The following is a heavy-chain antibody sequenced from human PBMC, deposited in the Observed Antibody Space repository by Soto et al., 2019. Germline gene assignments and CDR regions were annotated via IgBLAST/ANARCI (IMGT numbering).Heavy chain of an antibody. CDR1: GGSISSSNW. CDR3: ARRWGEGRVDY. V-gene: IGHV4-4*02. Sequence: QVQLQESGPGLVKPSGTLSLTCAVSGGSISSSNWWSWVRQPPGKGLQWIGEIYHSGRTNYIPSLKSRVTTSVDKSRNQFSLKLSSVTAADTAVYYCARRWGEGRVDYWGQGTLVTVSS. D-gene: IGHD3-10*01. CDR2: IYHSGRT. J-gene: IGHJ4*02.